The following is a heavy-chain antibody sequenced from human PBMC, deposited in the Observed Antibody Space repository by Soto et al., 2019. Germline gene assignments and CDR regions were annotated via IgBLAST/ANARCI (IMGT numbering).Heavy chain of an antibody. J-gene: IGHJ5*02. CDR2: IYYSGST. Sequence: PSETLSLTCTVSGGSISSGGYYWSWIRQHPGKGLEWIGYIYYSGSTYYNPSLKSRVTISVDTSKNQFSLKLSSVTAADTAVYYCARDKRGYSYGLNWFDPWGQGTLVTVSS. D-gene: IGHD5-18*01. V-gene: IGHV4-31*03. CDR1: GGSISSGGYY. CDR3: ARDKRGYSYGLNWFDP.